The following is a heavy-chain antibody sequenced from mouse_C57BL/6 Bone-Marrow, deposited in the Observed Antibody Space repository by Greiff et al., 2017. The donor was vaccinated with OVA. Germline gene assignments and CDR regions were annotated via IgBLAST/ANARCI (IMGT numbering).Heavy chain of an antibody. D-gene: IGHD1-1*01. J-gene: IGHJ4*01. CDR3: ARCHGSDYAMDY. Sequence: VKLVESGAELVRPGTSVKMSCKASGYTFTNYWIGWAKQRPGHGLEWIGDIYPGGGYTNYNEKFKGKATLTADKSSSTAYMQFSGLTSEDSAIYYCARCHGSDYAMDYWGQGTSVTVSS. CDR1: GYTFTNYW. CDR2: IYPGGGYT. V-gene: IGHV1-63*01.